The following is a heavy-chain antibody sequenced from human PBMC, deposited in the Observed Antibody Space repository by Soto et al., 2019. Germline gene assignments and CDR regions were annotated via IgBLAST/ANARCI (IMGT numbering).Heavy chain of an antibody. CDR3: AKDSTDYFYGAFDY. CDR2: ISGSGGST. V-gene: IGHV3-23*01. D-gene: IGHD3-22*01. CDR1: GFTLSSYA. J-gene: IGHJ4*02. Sequence: LRLSCAASGFTLSSYAMSWVRQAPGKGLEWVSGISGSGGSTYYADSVKGRFTISRDNSKNTLYLQMNSLRAEDTAVYYCAKDSTDYFYGAFDYWGQGTLVTVSS.